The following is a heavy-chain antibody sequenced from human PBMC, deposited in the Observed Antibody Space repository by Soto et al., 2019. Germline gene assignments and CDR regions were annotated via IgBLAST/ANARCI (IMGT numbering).Heavy chain of an antibody. CDR2: IRQDGSEE. CDR3: ARWNYGMDV. V-gene: IGHV3-7*03. J-gene: IGHJ6*02. CDR1: GFMFSSYV. Sequence: EVQLVQSEGGLVQPGGSLRLSCAASGFMFSSYVMSWVRQAPGKGLEWVANIRQDGSEEYFVDSVKGRFTISRDNAKNSFYLQMNSLRAEDTAVYKCARWNYGMDVWGQGTTVTVS.